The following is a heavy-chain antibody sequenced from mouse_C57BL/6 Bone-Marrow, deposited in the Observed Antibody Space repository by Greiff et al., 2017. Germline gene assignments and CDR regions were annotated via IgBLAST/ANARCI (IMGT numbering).Heavy chain of an antibody. V-gene: IGHV1-85*01. CDR2: IYPRDGST. CDR1: GYTFTSYD. CDR3: ARLEFDGSSGDWYFDV. D-gene: IGHD1-1*01. J-gene: IGHJ1*03. Sequence: VQRVESGPELVKPGASVKLSCKASGYTFTSYDINWLKQRPGQGLEWIGWIYPRDGSTKYNEKFKGKATLTVDTSSSTAYMELHSLTSEDSAVYFCARLEFDGSSGDWYFDVWGTGTTVTVSS.